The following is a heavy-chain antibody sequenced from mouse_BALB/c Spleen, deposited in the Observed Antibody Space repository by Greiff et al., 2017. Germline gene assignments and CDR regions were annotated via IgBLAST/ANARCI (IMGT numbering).Heavy chain of an antibody. CDR2: IDPENGNT. V-gene: IGHV14-1*02. J-gene: IGHJ2*01. Sequence: EVKLMESGAELVRPGALVKLSCKASGFNIKDYYMHWVKQRPEQGLEWIGWIDPENGNTIYDPKFQGKASITADTSSNTAYLQLSSLTSEDTAVYYCARLGLDYWGQGTTLTVSS. CDR3: ARLGLDY. CDR1: GFNIKDYY.